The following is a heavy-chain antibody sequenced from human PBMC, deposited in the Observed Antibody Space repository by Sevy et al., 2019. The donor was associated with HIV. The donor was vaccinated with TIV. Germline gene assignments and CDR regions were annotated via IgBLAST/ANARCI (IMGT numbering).Heavy chain of an antibody. CDR3: ARDRYYDASGYYYYYYGMDV. CDR2: IDSGGST. J-gene: IGHJ6*02. V-gene: IGHV3-66*01. Sequence: GESLKISCEASGFTVSGNYMAWVRLAPGKGLEWVSLIDSGGSTYYADSVKGRFTISRDNAKNTLYLQMNPLRAEDTAVYFCARDRYYDASGYYYYYYGMDVWGQGTTVIVSS. D-gene: IGHD3-22*01. CDR1: GFTVSGNY.